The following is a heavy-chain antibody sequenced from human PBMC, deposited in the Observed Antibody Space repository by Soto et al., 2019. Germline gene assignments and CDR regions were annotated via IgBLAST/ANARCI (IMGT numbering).Heavy chain of an antibody. D-gene: IGHD2-21*02. Sequence: QLQLVESGGGLVKPGGSLRLSCAASGFTFNDFYMIWFRQAPGRGLEWLAYINNRGDDIYYADSVRGGFTISRDNGKNSLYLQMTSLRVEDTALYFCARDMSYGDFGRNWFDAWGQGTPVTVSA. CDR3: ARDMSYGDFGRNWFDA. CDR1: GFTFNDFY. J-gene: IGHJ5*02. V-gene: IGHV3-11*01. CDR2: INNRGDDI.